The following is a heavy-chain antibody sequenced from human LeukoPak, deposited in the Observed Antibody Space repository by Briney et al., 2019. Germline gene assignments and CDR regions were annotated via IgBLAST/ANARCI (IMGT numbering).Heavy chain of an antibody. CDR3: AKDYCSGGSCYTPRD. CDR2: ISGGGDST. CDR1: GFTFSSYA. V-gene: IGHV3-23*01. Sequence: GGSLRLSCAASGFTFSSYAMSWVRQAPGKGLEWVSAISGGGDSTYYADSVKGRFTISRDNSKNTLYLQMNSLRAEDTAIYYCAKDYCSGGSCYTPRDWGQGTLVTVSS. J-gene: IGHJ4*02. D-gene: IGHD2-15*01.